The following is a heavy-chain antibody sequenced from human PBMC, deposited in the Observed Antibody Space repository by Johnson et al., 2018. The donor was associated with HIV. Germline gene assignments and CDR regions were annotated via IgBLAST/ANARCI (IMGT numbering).Heavy chain of an antibody. CDR2: INWNGGTL. D-gene: IGHD3-22*01. CDR1: GFTFDEYD. J-gene: IGHJ3*01. CDR3: ARATYYYDTSGYLTRPRAFDV. V-gene: IGHV3-20*04. Sequence: VQLVESGGDVARPGGSLRLSCEASGFTFDEYDMSWVRQAPGKGLAWVSSINWNGGTLGSADSVKGRFTISRDHAKNSLYLQMNRLRADDTALYYCARATYYYDTSGYLTRPRAFDVWGQGTMVTVSS.